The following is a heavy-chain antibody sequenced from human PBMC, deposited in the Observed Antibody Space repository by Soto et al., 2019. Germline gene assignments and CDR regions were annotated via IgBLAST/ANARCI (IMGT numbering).Heavy chain of an antibody. V-gene: IGHV3-23*01. CDR3: AKDRTFDSSGYYSY. Sequence: GGSLRLSCAASGFTFSSYAMSWVRQAPGKGLEWVSAISGSGGSTYYAASVKGRFTISRDNSKNTLYLQMNSLRAEDTAVYYCAKDRTFDSSGYYSYWGQGTLVTVSS. J-gene: IGHJ4*02. CDR1: GFTFSSYA. CDR2: ISGSGGST. D-gene: IGHD3-22*01.